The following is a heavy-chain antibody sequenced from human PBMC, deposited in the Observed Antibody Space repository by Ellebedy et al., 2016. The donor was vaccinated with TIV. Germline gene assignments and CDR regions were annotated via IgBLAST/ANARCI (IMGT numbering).Heavy chain of an antibody. CDR1: GGSFSGYY. CDR3: ARFSSGWYRVRGFDY. J-gene: IGHJ4*02. D-gene: IGHD6-19*01. Sequence: SETLSLXXAVYGGSFSGYYWSWIRQPPGKGLEWIGEINHSGSTNYNPSLKSRVTISVDTSKNQFSLKLSSVTAADTAVYYCARFSSGWYRVRGFDYWGQGTLVTVSS. CDR2: INHSGST. V-gene: IGHV4-34*01.